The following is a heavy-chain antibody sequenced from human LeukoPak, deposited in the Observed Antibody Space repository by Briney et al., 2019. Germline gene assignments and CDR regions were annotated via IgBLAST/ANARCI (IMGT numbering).Heavy chain of an antibody. D-gene: IGHD6-13*01. Sequence: AASVKVSCKASGYTFTSYTMHWVRQAPGQRLEWMGWINAGNGNTKSSQKFQGRVTITRDTSATTAYMELSSLRSEDTAVYYCARGGSLDYWGQGTLVTVSS. CDR3: ARGGSLDY. J-gene: IGHJ4*02. CDR1: GYTFTSYT. CDR2: INAGNGNT. V-gene: IGHV1-3*01.